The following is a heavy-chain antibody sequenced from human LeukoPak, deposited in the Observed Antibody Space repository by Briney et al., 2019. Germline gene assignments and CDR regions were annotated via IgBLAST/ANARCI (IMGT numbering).Heavy chain of an antibody. CDR2: ISGSGGST. Sequence: GGSLRLSWAASGFTFSSYAMSWVRQAPGKGLEWVSAISGSGGSTYYADSVKGRFTISRDNSKNTLYLQMNSLRAEDTAVYYCAKGAARGYSGYDPYFDYWGQGTLVTVSS. CDR3: AKGAARGYSGYDPYFDY. CDR1: GFTFSSYA. V-gene: IGHV3-23*01. D-gene: IGHD5-12*01. J-gene: IGHJ4*02.